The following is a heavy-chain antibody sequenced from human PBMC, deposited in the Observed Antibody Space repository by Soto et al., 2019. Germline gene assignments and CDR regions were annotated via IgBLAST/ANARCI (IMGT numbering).Heavy chain of an antibody. CDR3: ARNYYDSSDRDYLDY. D-gene: IGHD3-22*01. Sequence: VKLACKASGYGLTIYYVHWVLHDHGQGLEWMGWINPITGGTNYAPKFQGRVTMTRDTSITTAYMELSRLRSDDTAVYYCARNYYDSSDRDYLDYWGQGTPVTVSS. J-gene: IGHJ4*02. CDR1: GYGLTIYY. CDR2: INPITGGT. V-gene: IGHV1-2*02.